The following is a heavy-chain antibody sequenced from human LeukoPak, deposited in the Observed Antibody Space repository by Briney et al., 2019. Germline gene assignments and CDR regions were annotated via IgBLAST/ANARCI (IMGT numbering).Heavy chain of an antibody. CDR1: GGSINSYY. D-gene: IGHD5-24*01. V-gene: IGHV4-59*12. J-gene: IGHJ3*02. CDR2: IYYSGST. CDR3: AREMATTQFRPTSDAFDI. Sequence: PSETLSLTCTVSGGSINSYYWTWIRQPPRKGLEWIGYIYYSGSTHYNPSLKSRVTISVDTSKNQFSLKLSSVTAADTAVYYCAREMATTQFRPTSDAFDIWGQGTMVTVSS.